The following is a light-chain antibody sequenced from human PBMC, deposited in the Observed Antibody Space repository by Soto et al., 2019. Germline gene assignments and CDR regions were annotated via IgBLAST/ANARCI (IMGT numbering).Light chain of an antibody. CDR2: GVS. V-gene: IGKV1-9*01. CDR3: QQLNIYPLT. J-gene: IGKJ4*01. CDR1: RGISNY. Sequence: IQVTQSPSSLSASVGDRVTVTCWASRGISNYLAWYQQKPGKAPHLLIYGVSILQSGVPSRFSGSGSGTDYTLTISSLQPEDAATYYCQQLNIYPLTFGGGTKVEIK.